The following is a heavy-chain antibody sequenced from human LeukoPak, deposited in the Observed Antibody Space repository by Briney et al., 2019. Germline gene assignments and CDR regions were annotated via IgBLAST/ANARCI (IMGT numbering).Heavy chain of an antibody. CDR1: GYTFTSYG. D-gene: IGHD3-10*01. CDR3: ARYYYGSGSYYNRLDY. CDR2: ISAYNGNT. Sequence: ASVKVSCKASGYTFTSYGISWVRQAPGQGLEWMGWISAYNGNTNYAQKLQGRATMITDTSTSAAYMELRSLRSDDTAVYYCARYYYGSGSYYNRLDYWGQGALVTVSS. V-gene: IGHV1-18*01. J-gene: IGHJ4*02.